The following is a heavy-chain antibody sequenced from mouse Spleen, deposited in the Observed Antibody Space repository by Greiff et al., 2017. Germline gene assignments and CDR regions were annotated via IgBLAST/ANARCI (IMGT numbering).Heavy chain of an antibody. V-gene: IGHV5-9-3*01. Sequence: EVKLEESGGGLVKPGGSLKLSCAASGFTFSSYAMSWVRQTPEKRLEWVATISSGGSYTYYPDSVKGRFTISRDNAKNTLYLQMSSLRSEDTAMYYCARHLTGTGFDYWGQGTTLTVSS. CDR2: ISSGGSYT. CDR3: ARHLTGTGFDY. D-gene: IGHD4-1*01. J-gene: IGHJ2*01. CDR1: GFTFSSYA.